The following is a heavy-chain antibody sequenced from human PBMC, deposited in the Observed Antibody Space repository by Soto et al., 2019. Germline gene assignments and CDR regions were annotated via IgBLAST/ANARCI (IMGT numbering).Heavy chain of an antibody. CDR2: IYRGWTT. Sequence: SGALSHLYGGSGGFILRGDSALGWIGQPQRGGLGWIGHIYRGWTTFYNPSVKSRVAISGDRSKNQFSLNLSSVTAADTAVYYCARGSFGISTSSYTWLGYWVDPSVQGT. V-gene: IGHV4-30-2*01. CDR1: GGFILRGDSA. J-gene: IGHJ5*02. CDR3: ARGSFGISTSSYTWLGYWVDP. D-gene: IGHD2-2*02.